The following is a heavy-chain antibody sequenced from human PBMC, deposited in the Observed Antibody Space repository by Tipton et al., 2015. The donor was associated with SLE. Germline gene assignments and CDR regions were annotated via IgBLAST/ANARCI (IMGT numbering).Heavy chain of an antibody. J-gene: IGHJ4*02. CDR1: GYSISSGHL. CDR2: VFRSGTS. Sequence: TLSLTCTVSGYSISSGHLWGWIRQAPGKGLEWIASVFRSGTSHYNPSLKRRVTISGDTSKNQFSLKLSSATATDTAVYYCASKTGSYSTYWGQGTLVAVSS. CDR3: ASKTGSYSTY. V-gene: IGHV4-38-2*02. D-gene: IGHD1-26*01.